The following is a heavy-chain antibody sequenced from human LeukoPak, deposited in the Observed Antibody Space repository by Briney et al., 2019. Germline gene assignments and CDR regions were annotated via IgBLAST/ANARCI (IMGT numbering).Heavy chain of an antibody. V-gene: IGHV3-23*01. D-gene: IGHD2-15*01. CDR2: INVSGGST. CDR1: GFTVSNKY. J-gene: IGHJ6*02. CDR3: AKYGRSGYDSGMDV. Sequence: GGSLRLSCATYGFTVSNKYMTWVRQAPGKGLEWVSTINVSGGSTYYADSVKGRFTISRDNSKNTLYLQMNSLRTEDTAVYYCAKYGRSGYDSGMDVWGQGTTVTVSS.